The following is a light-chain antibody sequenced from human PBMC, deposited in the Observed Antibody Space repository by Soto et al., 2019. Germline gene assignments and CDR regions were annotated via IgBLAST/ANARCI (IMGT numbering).Light chain of an antibody. CDR2: QAS. V-gene: IGKV1-5*03. Sequence: DIQMTQSPSTLSASVGDRVSITCRASQSISRQLAWYQQKPGKAPNLLIYQASNLETGVPSRFTGSGSGTKFTLTIGGLQPELLATYYCLQYQSYGTFGQGPK. CDR1: QSISRQ. CDR3: LQYQSYGT. J-gene: IGKJ1*01.